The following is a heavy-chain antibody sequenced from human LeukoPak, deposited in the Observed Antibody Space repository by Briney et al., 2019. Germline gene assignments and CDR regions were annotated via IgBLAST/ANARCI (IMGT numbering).Heavy chain of an antibody. CDR3: ARGAYSSAWYTFYYYGMDV. CDR2: IYYSGST. CDR1: GGSISNYY. Sequence: SETLSLTCTVSGGSISNYYWSWIRQPPGKGLEWIGYIYYSGSTNHNPSLKSRVTISVDSSKNQFSLKLSSVTAADTAVYYCARGAYSSAWYTFYYYGMDVWGQGTTVTVSS. J-gene: IGHJ6*02. D-gene: IGHD6-19*01. V-gene: IGHV4-59*01.